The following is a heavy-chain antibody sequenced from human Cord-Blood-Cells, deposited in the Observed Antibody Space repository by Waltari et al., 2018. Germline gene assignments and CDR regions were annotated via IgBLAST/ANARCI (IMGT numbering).Heavy chain of an antibody. CDR2: ISPIFGTA. CDR3: ARYPLPGVGHYYYGMDV. D-gene: IGHD1-26*01. CDR1: GGTFSSYA. Sequence: QVQLVQSGAEVKKPGSSVKVSCKASGGTFSSYAISWVRQAPGQGLEWMGGISPIFGTANYAQKFQGRVTITADESTSTAYMELSSLRSEDTAVYYCARYPLPGVGHYYYGMDVWGQGTTVTVSS. V-gene: IGHV1-69*01. J-gene: IGHJ6*02.